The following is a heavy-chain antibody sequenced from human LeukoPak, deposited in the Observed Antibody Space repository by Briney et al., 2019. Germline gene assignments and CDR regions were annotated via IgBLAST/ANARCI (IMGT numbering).Heavy chain of an antibody. V-gene: IGHV3-7*01. CDR1: GFTFSSYW. CDR3: ARVRGGYCSSTSCPYSFDY. CDR2: IKQEGSEK. D-gene: IGHD2-2*01. Sequence: GGSLRLSCAASGFTFSSYWMIWVRQAPGKGLEWVANIKQEGSEKYYVDSVKGRFTISRDNAKNSLYLQMNSLRAEDTAVYYCARVRGGYCSSTSCPYSFDYWGQGTLVTVSS. J-gene: IGHJ4*02.